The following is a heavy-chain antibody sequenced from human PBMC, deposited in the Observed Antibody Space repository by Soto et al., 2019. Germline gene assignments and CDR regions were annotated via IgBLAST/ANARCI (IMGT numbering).Heavy chain of an antibody. CDR1: GYTFTSYY. Sequence: GASVELSCKASGYTFTSYYMHWVRQAPGQGLEWMGIINPSGGSTSYAQKFQGRVTMTRDTSTSTVYMELSSLRSEDTAVYYCATVPCADYYYMDVWGKGTTVTVSS. V-gene: IGHV1-46*01. CDR2: INPSGGST. J-gene: IGHJ6*03. CDR3: ATVPCADYYYMDV.